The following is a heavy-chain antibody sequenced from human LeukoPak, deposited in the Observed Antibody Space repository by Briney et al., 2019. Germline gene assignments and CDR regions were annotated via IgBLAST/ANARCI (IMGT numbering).Heavy chain of an antibody. CDR1: GLTFSSFG. CDR3: AKDPTRQLALRYYYMDV. CDR2: ISGSAVST. Sequence: GGSLRLSCAASGLTFSSFGMTWVRQAPGKGLEWVSAISGSAVSTFYADSVKGRFTISRDNSKNTLYLQMNSLRAEDTAVYYCAKDPTRQLALRYYYMDVWGKGTTVTISS. V-gene: IGHV3-23*01. D-gene: IGHD6-13*01. J-gene: IGHJ6*03.